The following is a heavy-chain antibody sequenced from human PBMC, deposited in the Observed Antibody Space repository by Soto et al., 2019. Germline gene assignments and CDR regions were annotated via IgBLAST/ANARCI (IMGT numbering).Heavy chain of an antibody. J-gene: IGHJ4*02. CDR1: GGSISSGGYY. Sequence: SETLSLTCTVSGGSISSGGYYWSWIRQHPGKGLEWIGYIYYSGSTYYNPSLKSRVTISVDTSKNQFSLKLSSVTAADTAVYYCASLAPSKRYCSGGSCYPKPYFDYWGQGTLVTVYS. CDR2: IYYSGST. D-gene: IGHD2-15*01. CDR3: ASLAPSKRYCSGGSCYPKPYFDY. V-gene: IGHV4-31*03.